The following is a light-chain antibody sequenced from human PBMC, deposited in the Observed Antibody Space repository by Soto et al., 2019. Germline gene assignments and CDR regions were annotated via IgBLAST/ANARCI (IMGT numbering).Light chain of an antibody. CDR1: QSVSSN. Sequence: EMVMTQSPATLSASPGERATLSYTASQSVSSNLAWYQQKPGQAPRLLIYGASTRATGIPARFSGSGSGTEFTLTISSLESEDFAVYYCQEYNIWPPMNTFGQGAKLEIK. V-gene: IGKV3-15*01. CDR2: GAS. J-gene: IGKJ2*01. CDR3: QEYNIWPPMNT.